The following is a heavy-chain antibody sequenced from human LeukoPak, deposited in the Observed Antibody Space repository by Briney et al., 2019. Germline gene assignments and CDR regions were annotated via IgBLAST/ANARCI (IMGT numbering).Heavy chain of an antibody. CDR3: AAVGMVVVSWFDP. J-gene: IGHJ5*02. Sequence: PSETLSLTCTVSGGSISSYYWSWIRQPAGKGLEWIGRIYSSGRANYNPSLKSRVTMSVNTSKNQFSLKLNSVTAADTAVYYCAAVGMVVVSWFDPWGQGTLVTVSS. CDR1: GGSISSYY. CDR2: IYSSGRA. D-gene: IGHD1-26*01. V-gene: IGHV4-4*07.